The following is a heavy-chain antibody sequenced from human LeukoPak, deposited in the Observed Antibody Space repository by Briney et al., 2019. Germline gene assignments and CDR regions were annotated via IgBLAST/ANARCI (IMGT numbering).Heavy chain of an antibody. CDR1: GFTVISNY. D-gene: IGHD1-26*01. J-gene: IGHJ4*02. CDR2: IYSGGST. Sequence: PGGSLRLSCAASGFTVISNYMSWVRQAPGKGLEWVSLIYSGGSTYYADSVRGRFTISRDNSKNTLCLQMNSLRAEDTAVYYCARETRGTVGSYWGQGTLVTVSS. CDR3: ARETRGTVGSY. V-gene: IGHV3-53*01.